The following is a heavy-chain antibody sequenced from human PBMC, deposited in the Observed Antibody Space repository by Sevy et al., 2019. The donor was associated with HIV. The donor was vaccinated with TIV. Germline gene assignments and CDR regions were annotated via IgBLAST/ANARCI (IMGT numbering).Heavy chain of an antibody. CDR3: ARVLSSGWYRDAFDI. CDR1: GFTLSSYW. CDR2: IKQDGSEK. Sequence: GGSLRLSCAASGFTLSSYWMSWVRQAPGKGLEWVANIKQDGSEKYYVYSVKGRFTISRDNAKNSLYLQMNSLRAEDTAVYYCARVLSSGWYRDAFDIWGQGTMVTVSS. V-gene: IGHV3-7*01. D-gene: IGHD6-19*01. J-gene: IGHJ3*02.